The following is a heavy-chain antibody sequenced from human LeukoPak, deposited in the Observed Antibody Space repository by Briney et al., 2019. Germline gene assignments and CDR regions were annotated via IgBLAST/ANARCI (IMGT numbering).Heavy chain of an antibody. Sequence: QPGGSLRLSCEASGFTFGSFAMYWVRQAPGQGLEWIAGIFGSGGSPHYADSVKGRFTISRDNFKSTVYLQINSRRAEDTAVYYCGKTTAGYSSGQKPAWPVDYWGQGTLVTVSS. CDR2: IFGSGGSP. CDR1: GFTFGSFA. D-gene: IGHD5-18*01. CDR3: GKTTAGYSSGQKPAWPVDY. J-gene: IGHJ4*02. V-gene: IGHV3-23*01.